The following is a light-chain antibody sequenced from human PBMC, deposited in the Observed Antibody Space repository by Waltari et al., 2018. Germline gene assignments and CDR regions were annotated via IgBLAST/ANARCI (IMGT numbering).Light chain of an antibody. CDR2: EVS. Sequence: QPALTQPASVSGSPGQSITLSCTETSSHVGNYNVFSWYQQYQGKAPKFIIYEVSEGPSGVSNRFSGSKSGNTASLTISGLQAEDEADYYCCSYAGGTTYVFGTGTKVTVL. J-gene: IGLJ1*01. V-gene: IGLV2-23*02. CDR3: CSYAGGTTYV. CDR1: SSHVGNYNV.